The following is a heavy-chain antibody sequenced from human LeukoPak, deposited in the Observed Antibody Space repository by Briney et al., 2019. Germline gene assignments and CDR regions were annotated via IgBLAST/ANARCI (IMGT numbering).Heavy chain of an antibody. CDR3: ARDRYGDYFDY. J-gene: IGHJ4*02. CDR1: GGSISSYY. Sequence: SETLSLTCTVSGGSISSYYWSWIRQPPGKGLEWIGYIYYSGSTNYNPSLKSRVTISVDTSKNQFSLKLSSVTAADTAVYYCARDRYGDYFDYWGQGTLVTVSS. V-gene: IGHV4-59*01. CDR2: IYYSGST. D-gene: IGHD4-17*01.